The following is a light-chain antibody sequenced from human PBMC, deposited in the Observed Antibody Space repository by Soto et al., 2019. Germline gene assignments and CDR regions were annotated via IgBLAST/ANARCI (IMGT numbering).Light chain of an antibody. J-gene: IGKJ4*01. Sequence: DMLITQSPSTMPTSIGERVNITCRASQSITTFLAWYQQKPGKAPQILIYDASKLEPGVPSRLSGGGSGTEFTLTISSLQPDDFATYYCQQYSTYPLTFCGGTKVDI. CDR2: DAS. CDR3: QQYSTYPLT. V-gene: IGKV1-5*01. CDR1: QSITTF.